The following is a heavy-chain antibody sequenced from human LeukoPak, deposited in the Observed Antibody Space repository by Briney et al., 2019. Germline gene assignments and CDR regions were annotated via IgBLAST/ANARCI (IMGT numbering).Heavy chain of an antibody. J-gene: IGHJ4*02. CDR3: ARAVYGYCSSISCYAFDY. CDR2: IYHSGST. D-gene: IGHD2-2*01. V-gene: IGHV4-30-4*01. CDR1: GGSISSGDYY. Sequence: SETLSLTCTVSGGSISSGDYYWSWIRQPPGKGLEWIGYIYHSGSTYYNPSLKSRVTISVDTSKNQFSLKLSSVTAADTAVYYCARAVYGYCSSISCYAFDYWGQGTLVTVSS.